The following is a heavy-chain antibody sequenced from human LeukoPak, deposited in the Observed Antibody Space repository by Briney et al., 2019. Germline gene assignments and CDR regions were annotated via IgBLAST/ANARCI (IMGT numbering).Heavy chain of an antibody. CDR3: ARGGLNYYDSSGHFDY. V-gene: IGHV4-38-2*02. Sequence: SETLSLTCTVSDYSISSGYGYYWGWIRQPPGKGLEWIGSIYHSGSTYYNPSLKSRVTISVDTSKNQFSLKLSSVTAADTAVYYCARGGLNYYDSSGHFDYWGQGTLVTVSS. J-gene: IGHJ4*02. CDR1: DYSISSGYGYY. D-gene: IGHD3-22*01. CDR2: IYHSGST.